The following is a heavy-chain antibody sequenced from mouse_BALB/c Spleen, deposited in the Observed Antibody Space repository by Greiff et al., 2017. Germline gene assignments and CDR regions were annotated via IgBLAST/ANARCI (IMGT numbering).Heavy chain of an antibody. V-gene: IGHV5-4*02. CDR3: ARGDYDEVYYAMDY. D-gene: IGHD2-4*01. CDR1: GFTFSDYY. J-gene: IGHJ4*01. Sequence: EVNLVESGGGLVKPGGSLKLSCAASGFTFSDYYMYWVRQTPEKRLEWVATISDGGSYTYYPDSVKGRFTISRDNAKNNLYLQMSSLKSEDTAMYYCARGDYDEVYYAMDYWGQGTSVTVSS. CDR2: ISDGGSYT.